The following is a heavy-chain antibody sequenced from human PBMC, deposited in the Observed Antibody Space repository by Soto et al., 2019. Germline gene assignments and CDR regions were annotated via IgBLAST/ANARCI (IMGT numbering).Heavy chain of an antibody. J-gene: IGHJ3*02. CDR1: GYPVTAYY. D-gene: IGHD3-3*01. Sequence: QLHLVQSGAVVKKPGASVTVSCSASGYPVTAYYMRWVRQAPGRGLEWMGGINPATGAAKYTQTFQGRVTMTRDTSTSTVFMELSGLTSEDTAVFYCARGGGVGVAGSAAFDMWGRGTLVTVSS. CDR2: INPATGAA. CDR3: ARGGGVGVAGSAAFDM. V-gene: IGHV1-2*02.